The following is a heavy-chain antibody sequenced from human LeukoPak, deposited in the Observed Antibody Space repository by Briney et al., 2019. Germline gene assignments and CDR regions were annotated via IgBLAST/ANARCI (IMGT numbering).Heavy chain of an antibody. J-gene: IGHJ4*02. D-gene: IGHD6-19*01. CDR1: GASMSSNY. Sequence: PSGTLSLTCNVSGASMSSNYWSWIRQPPGKGLGWIGYIYHSGNTNYSPSLESRVTMSVDDSKNQFSLRVHFVSAADAAVYYCASTRRAAVAGRFDSWGQGTLVTVSS. CDR3: ASTRRAAVAGRFDS. V-gene: IGHV4-4*09. CDR2: IYHSGNT.